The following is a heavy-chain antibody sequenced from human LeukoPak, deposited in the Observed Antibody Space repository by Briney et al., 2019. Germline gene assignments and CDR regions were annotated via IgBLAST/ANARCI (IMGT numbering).Heavy chain of an antibody. D-gene: IGHD3-10*01. CDR2: IIPIFGTA. CDR1: GGTFSSYA. J-gene: IGHJ6*03. CDR3: ARVRVPGSRAYYYYYMDV. V-gene: IGHV1-69*05. Sequence: ASVKVSCKASGGTFSSYAISWVRQAPGQGLEWMEGIIPIFGTANYAQKFQGRVTITTDESTSTAYMELSSLRSEDTAVYYCARVRVPGSRAYYYYYMDVWGKGTTVTVSS.